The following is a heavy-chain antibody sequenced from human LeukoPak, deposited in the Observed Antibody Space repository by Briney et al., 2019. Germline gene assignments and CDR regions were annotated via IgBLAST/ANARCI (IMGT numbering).Heavy chain of an antibody. CDR2: IDYSGSTI. V-gene: IGHV3-11*01. D-gene: IGHD1-26*01. CDR3: VRGPSGSYWGFDY. J-gene: IGHJ4*02. CDR1: GFTFSDYY. Sequence: PGGSLRLSCAASGFTFSDYYMSWIRQAPGKGLEWVSYIDYSGSTIYYADSVKGRFTISRDNARNSLYLQMNSLRADDMAVYCCVRGPSGSYWGFDYWGQGTLVTVSS.